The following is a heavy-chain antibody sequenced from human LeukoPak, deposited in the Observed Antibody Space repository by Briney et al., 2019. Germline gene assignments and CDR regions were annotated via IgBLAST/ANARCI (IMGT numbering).Heavy chain of an antibody. CDR1: GFTFSDAW. CDR2: ISWSGDRM. J-gene: IGHJ4*02. CDR3: AKDLGGSATTV. D-gene: IGHD2-2*01. Sequence: HPGGSLRLSCAASGFTFSDAWVSWVRQAPGKGLEWVSSISWSGDRMGYADAVKGRFTISRDNAKNSLFLQMNSLRVEDTALYYCAKDLGGSATTVWGQGTLVTVSS. V-gene: IGHV3-9*01.